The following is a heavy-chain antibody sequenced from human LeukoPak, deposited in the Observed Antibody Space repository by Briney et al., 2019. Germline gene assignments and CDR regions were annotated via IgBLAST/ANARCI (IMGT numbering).Heavy chain of an antibody. D-gene: IGHD5-12*01. CDR1: GFTLSNAW. J-gene: IGHJ4*02. Sequence: GGSLRLSCAASGFTLSNAWMSWVRQAPGKGLEWVGRIKSKTDGGTTDYAAPVKGRFTISRDDSKNTLYLQMNSLTTEDTAVYYCTTDPIPWYSGYARVDYWGQGTLVTVSS. CDR2: IKSKTDGGTT. CDR3: TTDPIPWYSGYARVDY. V-gene: IGHV3-15*01.